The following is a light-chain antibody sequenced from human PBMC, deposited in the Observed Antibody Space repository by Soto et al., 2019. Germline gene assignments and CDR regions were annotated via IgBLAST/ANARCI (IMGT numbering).Light chain of an antibody. CDR3: QSYDSSLSGSV. J-gene: IGLJ2*01. Sequence: QSVLTQPPSVSGAPGQRVTISCTGSSSNIGARYDVHWYQQLPGTAPKLLIYGNNNWPSGVPDRFSGSKSGTSASLAITGLQAEDEADYYCQSYDSSLSGSVFGGGTKVTVL. CDR2: GNN. CDR1: SSNIGARYD. V-gene: IGLV1-40*01.